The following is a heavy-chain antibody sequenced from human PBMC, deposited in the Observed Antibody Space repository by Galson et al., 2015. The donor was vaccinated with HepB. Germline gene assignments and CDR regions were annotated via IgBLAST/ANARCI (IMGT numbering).Heavy chain of an antibody. Sequence: SVKVSCKASGYTFTSYGISWVRQAPGQGLEWMGWISAYNGNTNYAQKLQGRVTMTTDTSTSTAYMELRSLRSDDTAVYYCARDDIGMKGGRQPFGELFSYYYYGMDVWGQGTTVTVSS. CDR1: GYTFTSYG. CDR3: ARDDIGMKGGRQPFGELFSYYYYGMDV. CDR2: ISAYNGNT. V-gene: IGHV1-18*01. J-gene: IGHJ6*02. D-gene: IGHD3-10*01.